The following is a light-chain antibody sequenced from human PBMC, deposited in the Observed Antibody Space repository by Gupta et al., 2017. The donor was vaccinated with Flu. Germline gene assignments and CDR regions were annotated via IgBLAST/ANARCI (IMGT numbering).Light chain of an antibody. J-gene: IGLJ2*01. CDR3: NLRERSDNHHSV. V-gene: IGLV3-19*01. Sequence: QTVRITCCGGSLRSSYGSHWQQQPAQDPPRGLYSKNSRPSGITPRCSGCSKGSKASLTINGGQAEDEDDYYWNLRERSDNHHSVFGGGTKLTGL. CDR1: SLRSSY. CDR2: SKN.